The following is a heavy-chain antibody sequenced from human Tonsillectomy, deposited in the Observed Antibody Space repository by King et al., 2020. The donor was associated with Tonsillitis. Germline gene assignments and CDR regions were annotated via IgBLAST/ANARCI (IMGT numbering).Heavy chain of an antibody. V-gene: IGHV1-24*01. J-gene: IGHJ4*02. Sequence: QLVQSGAEVKKPGASVKVSCKGSGYIVTELSIHWVRQAPGKGLEWRGGFEPEDGETIYAQKFQGRVTMTEDPSTDTAYMELSSLRSEDTAVYYCATGYYDILTGAFDYWGQGTLVTVSS. CDR2: FEPEDGET. D-gene: IGHD3-9*01. CDR3: ATGYYDILTGAFDY. CDR1: GYIVTELS.